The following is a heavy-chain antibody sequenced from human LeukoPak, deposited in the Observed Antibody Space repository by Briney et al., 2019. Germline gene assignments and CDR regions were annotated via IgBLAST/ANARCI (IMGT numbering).Heavy chain of an antibody. CDR2: INAGNGNT. CDR3: ARDHCSSTSCFLWPTSNWFDP. J-gene: IGHJ5*02. D-gene: IGHD2-2*01. CDR1: GYTFTSYA. V-gene: IGHV1-3*01. Sequence: GASVKVSCKASGYTFTSYAMHWVRQAPGQRLEWMGWINAGNGNTKYSQKFQGRVTITRDTSASTAYMELSSLRSEDTAVYYCARDHCSSTSCFLWPTSNWFDPWGQGTLVTVSS.